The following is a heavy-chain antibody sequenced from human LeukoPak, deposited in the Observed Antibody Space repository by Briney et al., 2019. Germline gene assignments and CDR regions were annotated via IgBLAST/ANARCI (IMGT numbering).Heavy chain of an antibody. V-gene: IGHV1-69*04. CDR2: IIPNLGIA. Sequence: SSVPVSYKASGGTFHSYAITWVRQAPGPGLEWMGRIIPNLGIAKNAQTLRCRVTITADKYTSTAYMELSSLRSEDTAVYYCAREVTSNWFFDLWGRGTLVTVSS. J-gene: IGHJ2*01. CDR1: GGTFHSYA. D-gene: IGHD2-21*02. CDR3: AREVTSNWFFDL.